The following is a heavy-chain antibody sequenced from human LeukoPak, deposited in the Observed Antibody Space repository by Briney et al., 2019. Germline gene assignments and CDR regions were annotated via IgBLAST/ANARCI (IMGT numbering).Heavy chain of an antibody. CDR3: ARGQVSSSGKRHFDY. CDR2: INAGNGNT. Sequence: ASVKVSCKASGGTFSSYAISWVRQAPGQRLEWMGWINAGNGNTKYSQKFQGRVTITRDTSASTAYMELSSLRSEDTAVYYCARGQVSSSGKRHFDYWGQGTLVTVSS. D-gene: IGHD6-19*01. CDR1: GGTFSSYA. V-gene: IGHV1-3*01. J-gene: IGHJ4*02.